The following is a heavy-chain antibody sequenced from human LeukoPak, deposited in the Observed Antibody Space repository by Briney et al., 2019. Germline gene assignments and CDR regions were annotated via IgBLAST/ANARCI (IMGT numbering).Heavy chain of an antibody. V-gene: IGHV3-30-3*01. CDR1: GFTFSSYA. J-gene: IGHJ4*02. CDR2: ISYDGSNK. D-gene: IGHD3-3*01. Sequence: GGSLRLSCAASGFTFSSYAMHWVRQAPGKGLEWVAVISYDGSNKYYADSVKGRFTISRDNSKNTLYLQMNSLRAEDTAVYYCARDPITIFGVVRGYYFDYWGQETLVTVSS. CDR3: ARDPITIFGVVRGYYFDY.